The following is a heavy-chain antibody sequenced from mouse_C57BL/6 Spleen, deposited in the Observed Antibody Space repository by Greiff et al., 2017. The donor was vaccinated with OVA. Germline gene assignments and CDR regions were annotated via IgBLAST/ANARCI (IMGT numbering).Heavy chain of an antibody. J-gene: IGHJ3*01. V-gene: IGHV1-55*01. Sequence: QVQLQQPGAELVKPGASVKMSCKASGYTFTSYWITWVKQRPGQGLEWIGDIYPGSGSTNYNEKFKSKATLTVDTSSSTADMQLSSLTSEDSAVYYCARWDGNYEGVFAYWGQGTLVTVSA. D-gene: IGHD2-1*01. CDR3: ARWDGNYEGVFAY. CDR2: IYPGSGST. CDR1: GYTFTSYW.